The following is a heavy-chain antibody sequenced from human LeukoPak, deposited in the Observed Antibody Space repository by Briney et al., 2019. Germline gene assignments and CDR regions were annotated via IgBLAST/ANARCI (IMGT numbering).Heavy chain of an antibody. CDR1: GYTLTELS. V-gene: IGHV1-24*01. CDR2: FDPEDGET. J-gene: IGHJ4*02. Sequence: GASVKVSCKVSGYTLTELSMHWVRQAPGKGLEWMGGFDPEDGETIYAQKFQGRVTMTEDTSTDTAYMELSRLRSDDTAVYYCARDLFWDYYDSSGYSGYWGQGTLVTVSS. D-gene: IGHD3-22*01. CDR3: ARDLFWDYYDSSGYSGY.